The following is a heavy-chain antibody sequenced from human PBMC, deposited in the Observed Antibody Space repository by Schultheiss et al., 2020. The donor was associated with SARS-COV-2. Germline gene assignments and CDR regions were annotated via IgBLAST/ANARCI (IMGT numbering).Heavy chain of an antibody. J-gene: IGHJ4*02. V-gene: IGHV3-11*01. Sequence: GESLKISCAASGFTFSDYYMSWIRQAPGKGLEWVSYISSSGSTIYYADSVKGRFTISRDNAKNSLYLQMNSLRAEDTAVYYCAIYYYDSSGYYYGPGYFDYWGQGTLVTVSS. CDR3: AIYYYDSSGYYYGPGYFDY. CDR2: ISSSGSTI. D-gene: IGHD3-22*01. CDR1: GFTFSDYY.